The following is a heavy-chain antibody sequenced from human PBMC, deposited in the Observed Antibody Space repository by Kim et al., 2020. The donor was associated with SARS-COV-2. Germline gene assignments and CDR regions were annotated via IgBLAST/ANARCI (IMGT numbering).Heavy chain of an antibody. J-gene: IGHJ5*02. Sequence: GKTGHAQKFQGRVTMTRNTSISTAYMELSSLRSEDTAVYYCARGRDIVAPWGQGTLVTVSS. CDR2: GKT. V-gene: IGHV1-8*01. D-gene: IGHD5-12*01. CDR3: ARGRDIVAP.